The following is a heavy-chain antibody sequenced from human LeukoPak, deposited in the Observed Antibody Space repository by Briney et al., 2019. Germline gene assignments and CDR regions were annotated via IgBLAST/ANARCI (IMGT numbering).Heavy chain of an antibody. CDR2: IYPGDSDT. J-gene: IGHJ4*02. Sequence: GESLKISCKGSGYSFTRYWIGWVRQMPGKGLEWMGIIYPGDSDTRYSPSFQGQVTISADKYISTAYLQWSSLKASDTAMYYCASGASWDTAMVHFDYWGQGTLVTVSS. CDR3: ASGASWDTAMVHFDY. V-gene: IGHV5-51*01. CDR1: GYSFTRYW. D-gene: IGHD5-18*01.